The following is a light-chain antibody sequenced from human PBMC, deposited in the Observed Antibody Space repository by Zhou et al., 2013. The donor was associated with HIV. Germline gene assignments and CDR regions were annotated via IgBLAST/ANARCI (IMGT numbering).Light chain of an antibody. J-gene: IGKJ1*01. Sequence: EIVMTQTPLSLSVTPGQPASISCMSNQSLLHSDGKSYLYWYLQKPGQPPQLLIYEASNLFSGVPERFSGSGSGTDFTLKISRVEAEDVGVYYCMQSIEPPWTFGQGTKVEIK. CDR1: QSLLHSDGKSY. CDR2: EAS. V-gene: IGKV2D-29*01. CDR3: MQSIEPPWT.